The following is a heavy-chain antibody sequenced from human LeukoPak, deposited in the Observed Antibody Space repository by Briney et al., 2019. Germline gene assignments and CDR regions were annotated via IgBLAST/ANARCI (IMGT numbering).Heavy chain of an antibody. V-gene: IGHV3-9*01. CDR2: ISWNSGNI. D-gene: IGHD6-13*01. Sequence: PGGSLRLSCAASGFTFDDYAMHWVRQAPGKGLEWVSGISWNSGNIGYADSVTGRFSISRDNAKNSLYLQMNSLRAEDTAFYYCAKGHSSIWYDWFDTWGQGTLVTVSS. J-gene: IGHJ5*02. CDR3: AKGHSSIWYDWFDT. CDR1: GFTFDDYA.